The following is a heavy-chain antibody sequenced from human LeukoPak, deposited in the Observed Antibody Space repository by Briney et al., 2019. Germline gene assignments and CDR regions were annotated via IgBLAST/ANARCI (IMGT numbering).Heavy chain of an antibody. J-gene: IGHJ5*02. CDR2: IWYDGSNK. V-gene: IGHV3-33*06. D-gene: IGHD2-2*01. CDR3: AKDHSPVVVVPAALRGLDP. Sequence: GGSLRLSCAASGFTFSSYGMHWVRQAPGKGLEWVAVIWYDGSNKYYADSVKGRFTISRDNSKNTLYLQMNSLRAEDTAVYYCAKDHSPVVVVPAALRGLDPWGQGTLVTVSS. CDR1: GFTFSSYG.